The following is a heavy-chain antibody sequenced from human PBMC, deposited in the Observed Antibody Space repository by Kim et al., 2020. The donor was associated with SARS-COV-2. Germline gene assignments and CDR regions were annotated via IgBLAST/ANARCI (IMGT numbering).Heavy chain of an antibody. CDR3: ARGLPVVGAFDI. CDR1: GFTFSSYA. Sequence: GGSLRLSCAASGFTFSSYAMHWVRQAPGKGLEWVAVISYDGSNKYYADSVKGRFTISRDNSKNTLYLQMNSLRAEDTAVYYCARGLPVVGAFDIWGQGTMVTVSS. CDR2: ISYDGSNK. J-gene: IGHJ3*02. V-gene: IGHV3-30-3*01. D-gene: IGHD2-15*01.